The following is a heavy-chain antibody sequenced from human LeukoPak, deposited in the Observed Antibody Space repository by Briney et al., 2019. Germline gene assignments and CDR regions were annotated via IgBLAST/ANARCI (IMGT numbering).Heavy chain of an antibody. V-gene: IGHV3-23*01. Sequence: GGSLRLFCAASGVTFSVSAMRWVRQPRGKGREWVSAISGRGGSTFYADSVKGRFTISRDISKGTVYLQMNSLRAEDTAVYYCARGSGYDGYDYWGRGTLVTVSS. CDR2: ISGRGGST. J-gene: IGHJ4*02. CDR1: GVTFSVSA. CDR3: ARGSGYDGYDY. D-gene: IGHD5-12*01.